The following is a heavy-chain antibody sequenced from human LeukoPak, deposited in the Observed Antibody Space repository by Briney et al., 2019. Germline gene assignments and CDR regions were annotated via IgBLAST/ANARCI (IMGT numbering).Heavy chain of an antibody. CDR1: GFTFGDYA. CDR2: IRSKAYGGTT. CDR3: ATTRSGWLADY. Sequence: GGSLRLSCTASGFTFGDYAMSWFRQAPGKGLEWVGFIRSKAYGGTTEYAASVKGRFTISRDNSKNTLYLQMNSLRAEDTAVYYCATTRSGWLADYWGQGTLVTVSS. J-gene: IGHJ4*02. D-gene: IGHD6-19*01. V-gene: IGHV3-49*03.